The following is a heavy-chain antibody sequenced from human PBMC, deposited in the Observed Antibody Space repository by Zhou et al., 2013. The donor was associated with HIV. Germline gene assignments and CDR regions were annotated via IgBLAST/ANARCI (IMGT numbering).Heavy chain of an antibody. CDR1: GYTLTGFG. Sequence: QVQLVQSGAEVKRPGASVKVSCKASGYTLTGFGVSWVRQAPGQGLEWMGWISSFRGYTNYAQKVQGRVSVTTDTSTNTAYMELRGLRSEDTAVYYCARGWGTSAYWYFDLWGRGTLVTVSS. V-gene: IGHV1-18*01. CDR3: ARGWGTSAYWYFDL. D-gene: IGHD1-1*01. J-gene: IGHJ2*01. CDR2: ISSFRGYT.